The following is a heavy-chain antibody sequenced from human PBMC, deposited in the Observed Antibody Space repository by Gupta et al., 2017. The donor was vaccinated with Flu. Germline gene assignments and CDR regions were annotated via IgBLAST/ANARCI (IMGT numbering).Heavy chain of an antibody. V-gene: IGHV4-34*01. CDR2: INHKGDT. Sequence: GGSITSFYWNWIRQAPGKGLEWIGEINHKGDTNYNPSLARRVTRSADTSKRQFSLKLISVTAADTATDVCADRFAGTWCDPWGQGGLGTVSS. CDR1: GGSITSFY. CDR3: ADRFAGTWCDP. J-gene: IGHJ5*02. D-gene: IGHD3-16*01.